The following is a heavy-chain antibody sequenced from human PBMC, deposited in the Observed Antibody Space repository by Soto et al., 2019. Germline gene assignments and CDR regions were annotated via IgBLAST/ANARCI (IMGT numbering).Heavy chain of an antibody. D-gene: IGHD2-21*02. Sequence: QVQLVQSGAEVKKPGSSVKVSCKSSGGTSTSYGISWVRQAPGQGLEWMGGINPIFETPNYAKTFQGRPTITADDSTRKAYMELNSLSSEDTAVYYCARREGDWLPNWFDPRGQGTLLTVSS. CDR1: GGTSTSYG. V-gene: IGHV1-69*12. CDR3: ARREGDWLPNWFDP. J-gene: IGHJ5*02. CDR2: INPIFETP.